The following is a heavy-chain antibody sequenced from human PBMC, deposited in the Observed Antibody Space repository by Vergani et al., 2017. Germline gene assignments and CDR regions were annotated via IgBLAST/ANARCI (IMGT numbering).Heavy chain of an antibody. CDR3: ARSGGYCSGGSCYYNWFDP. V-gene: IGHV1-2*02. CDR2: INPNSGGT. Sequence: QVQLVQSGAEVKKPGASVKVSCKASGYTFTGYYMHWVRQAPGQGLEWMGWINPNSGGTNYAQKFQGRVTMTTDTSTSTAYMELRSLRSDDTAVYYCARSGGYCSGGSCYYNWFDPWGQGTLVTVSS. D-gene: IGHD2-15*01. CDR1: GYTFTGYY. J-gene: IGHJ5*02.